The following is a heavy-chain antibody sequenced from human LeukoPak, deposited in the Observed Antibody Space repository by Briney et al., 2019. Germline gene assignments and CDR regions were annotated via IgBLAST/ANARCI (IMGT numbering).Heavy chain of an antibody. J-gene: IGHJ4*02. D-gene: IGHD3-22*01. Sequence: GASVKVSCKASGYTFTSYYMHWVRQAPGQGLEWMGIINLSGGSTSYAQKFQGRVTMTRDTSTSTVYMELSSLRSEDAAVYYCARVLYDSSGYYYLDYWGQGTLVTVSS. CDR1: GYTFTSYY. CDR2: INLSGGST. V-gene: IGHV1-46*01. CDR3: ARVLYDSSGYYYLDY.